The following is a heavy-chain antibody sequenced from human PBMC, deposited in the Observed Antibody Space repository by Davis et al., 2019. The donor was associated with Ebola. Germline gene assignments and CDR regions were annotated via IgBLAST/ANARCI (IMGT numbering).Heavy chain of an antibody. CDR3: ARDVRGITGPSEY. CDR1: GGTFSSYA. J-gene: IGHJ4*02. V-gene: IGHV1-18*01. Sequence: AASVKVSCKASGGTFSSYAISWVRQAPGQGLEWMGWISGYNGNTNYAQKVQGRITMTTDTSTSTAYMELRSLRSDDTARYYCARDVRGITGPSEYWGQGTLVTVSS. D-gene: IGHD1-1*01. CDR2: ISGYNGNT.